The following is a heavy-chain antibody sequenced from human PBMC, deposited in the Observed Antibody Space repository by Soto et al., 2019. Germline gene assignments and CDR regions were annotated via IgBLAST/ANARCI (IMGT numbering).Heavy chain of an antibody. CDR3: ARDRYGSGYDAFDI. Sequence: SETLSLTCAVAGDSISNNYWWSWVRQPPEKGLEWIGEFYYSGSTYYNPSLKSRVTISVDTSKNQFSLKLNSVTAADTAVYYCARDRYGSGYDAFDIWGQGTMVTVAS. CDR1: GDSISNNYW. D-gene: IGHD3-3*01. CDR2: FYYSGST. J-gene: IGHJ3*02. V-gene: IGHV4-4*02.